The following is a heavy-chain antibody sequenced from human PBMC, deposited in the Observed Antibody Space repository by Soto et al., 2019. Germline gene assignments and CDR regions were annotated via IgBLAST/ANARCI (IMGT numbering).Heavy chain of an antibody. V-gene: IGHV1-3*05. CDR2: INAGNGNT. CDR3: ARGSGVVVTD. Sequence: QVQLVQSGAEEKKPGASVKVSCKASGYTFTSYAMHWVRQAPGQRLEWMGWINAGNGNTKYSQKFQGRVTITRDTSASTAYMEPTSLRSEDTAVYYSARGSGVVVTDWGQGTLVTVSS. J-gene: IGHJ4*02. CDR1: GYTFTSYA. D-gene: IGHD2-2*01.